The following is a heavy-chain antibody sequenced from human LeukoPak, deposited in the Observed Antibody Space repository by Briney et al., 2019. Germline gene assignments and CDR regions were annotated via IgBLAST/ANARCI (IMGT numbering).Heavy chain of an antibody. CDR1: GFTFSSYS. J-gene: IGHJ4*02. D-gene: IGHD3-10*01. CDR2: ISSSSSYI. CDR3: ASSMVRPYYFDY. V-gene: IGHV3-21*01. Sequence: PGGSLRLSCAASGFTFSSYSMNWVREAPGKGLEWVSSISSSSSYIYYADSVKGRFTISRDNAKNSLYLQMNSLRAEDTAMYYCASSMVRPYYFDYWGQGTLVTVSS.